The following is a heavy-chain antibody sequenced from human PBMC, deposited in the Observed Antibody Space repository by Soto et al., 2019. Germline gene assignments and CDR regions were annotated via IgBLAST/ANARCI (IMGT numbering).Heavy chain of an antibody. V-gene: IGHV4-30-2*06. D-gene: IGHD5-12*01. CDR3: ARDSSGCSDSDCCFPGWFDP. J-gene: IGHJ5*02. Sequence: QLQLRESGAGLVEPSETLSLTCTVSGGSINSGAYSWSWIRQSPGKGLEWLGFIYQTGSTYYSTSLRSRVTISIDRSSNQMSLKLRSVTAADTAVYYCARDSSGCSDSDCCFPGWFDPWGQGTLVTVSS. CDR1: GGSINSGAYS. CDR2: IYQTGST.